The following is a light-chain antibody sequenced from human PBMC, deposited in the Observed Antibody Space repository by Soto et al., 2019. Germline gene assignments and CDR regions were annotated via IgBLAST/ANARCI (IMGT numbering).Light chain of an antibody. J-gene: IGKJ4*01. CDR2: GAS. CDR3: QQYGSSPLT. Sequence: EIVMTQSPATLSVSLGERATLSCRASQSISSNLAWYQQKPGQAPRLLIYGASNRATGIPDRFSGSGSGTDFTLTISRLEPEDFAVYYCQQYGSSPLTFGGGTKVDIK. V-gene: IGKV3-20*01. CDR1: QSISSN.